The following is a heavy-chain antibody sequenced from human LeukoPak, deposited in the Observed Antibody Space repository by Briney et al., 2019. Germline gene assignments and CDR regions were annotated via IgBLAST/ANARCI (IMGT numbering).Heavy chain of an antibody. CDR3: ARGYGDFRVEGRYFHS. D-gene: IGHD4-17*01. J-gene: IGHJ4*02. V-gene: IGHV4-59*08. CDR1: GGSISSYY. Sequence: SETLSLTCTVSGGSISSYYWSWIRQPPGKGLEWIGYIYYSGRTNYNPSLKSRVTISVDTSKNQFSLKLSSVTAADTAVYYCARGYGDFRVEGRYFHSWGQGTLVTVSS. CDR2: IYYSGRT.